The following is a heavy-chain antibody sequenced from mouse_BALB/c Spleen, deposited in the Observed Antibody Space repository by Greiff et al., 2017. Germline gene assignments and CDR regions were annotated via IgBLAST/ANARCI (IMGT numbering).Heavy chain of an antibody. CDR2: IWGDGGT. CDR1: GFSLTSYG. CDR3: AITPGKYVGYFDV. Sequence: QVQLQESGPGLVAPSQCLSITCTVSGFSLTSYGVSWVRQPPGQGLEWLGVIWGDGGTNYHSALIYRLSISKDNSNSQVFLKLNSLQTGDTATYCCAITPGKYVGYFDVWGAGTTVTVSS. V-gene: IGHV2-3*01. D-gene: IGHD2-1*01. J-gene: IGHJ1*01.